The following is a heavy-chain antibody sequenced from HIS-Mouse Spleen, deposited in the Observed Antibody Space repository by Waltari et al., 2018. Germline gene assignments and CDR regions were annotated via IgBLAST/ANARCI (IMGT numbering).Heavy chain of an antibody. CDR1: GGSISSSSYY. D-gene: IGHD6-13*01. CDR3: AREIPYSSSWYDWYFDL. CDR2: IYYSGST. Sequence: QLQLQESGPGLVKPSATLSLTCTVYGGSISSSSYYWGWIRQPPGKGREWSGSIYYSGSTYYNPSLKSRVTISVDTSKNQFSLKLSSVTAADTAVYYCAREIPYSSSWYDWYFDLWGRGTLVTVSS. J-gene: IGHJ2*01. V-gene: IGHV4-39*07.